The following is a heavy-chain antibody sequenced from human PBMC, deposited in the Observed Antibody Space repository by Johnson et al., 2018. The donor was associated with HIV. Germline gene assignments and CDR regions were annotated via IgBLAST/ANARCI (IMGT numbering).Heavy chain of an antibody. J-gene: IGHJ3*02. Sequence: QVQLVESGGGVVRPGGSLRLSCAASGFTFDDYGMNWVRQAPGKGLEWVSIIYSGGSTYYANSVKGRFTISRDNSKNTLYLQMGSLRAEDMAVYYCAREGRGSSSGAFDMWGQGTMVTVSS. D-gene: IGHD6-6*01. CDR2: IYSGGST. V-gene: IGHV3-NL1*01. CDR1: GFTFDDYG. CDR3: AREGRGSSSGAFDM.